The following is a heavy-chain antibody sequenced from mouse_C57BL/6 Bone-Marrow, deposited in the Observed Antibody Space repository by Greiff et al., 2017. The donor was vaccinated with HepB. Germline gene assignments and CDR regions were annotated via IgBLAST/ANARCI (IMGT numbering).Heavy chain of an antibody. V-gene: IGHV1-19*01. CDR3: AREEGLCYGSMDY. CDR1: GYTFTDYY. D-gene: IGHD1-1*01. J-gene: IGHJ4*01. Sequence: EVQLQQSGPVLVKPGASVKMSCKASGYTFTDYYMNWVKQSHGKSLEWIGVINPYNGGTSYNQKFKGKATLTVDKSSSTAYMELNSLTSEDSAVYYCAREEGLCYGSMDYWGQGTSVTVSS. CDR2: INPYNGGT.